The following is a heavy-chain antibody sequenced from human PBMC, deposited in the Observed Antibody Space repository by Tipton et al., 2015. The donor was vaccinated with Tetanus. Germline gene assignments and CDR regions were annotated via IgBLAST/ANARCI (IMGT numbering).Heavy chain of an antibody. CDR3: ARTSGFMYFKN. Sequence: GLVKPSETLSLTCTVSGASIRNYYWAWIRQPPERGLEWIGYVHYSGSTNYSPSLRSRVTLSVDTSKNQFSLKLSSVTAADTAVYYCARTSGFMYFKNWGQGILVTVSS. J-gene: IGHJ1*01. D-gene: IGHD3-3*01. CDR2: VHYSGST. V-gene: IGHV4-59*01. CDR1: GASIRNYY.